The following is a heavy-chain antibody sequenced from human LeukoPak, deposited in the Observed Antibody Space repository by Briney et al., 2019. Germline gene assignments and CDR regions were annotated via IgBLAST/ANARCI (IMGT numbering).Heavy chain of an antibody. V-gene: IGHV4-34*01. Sequence: SETLSLTCAVYGGSFSGYYWSWIRQPPGKGLEWIGEINHSGSTNYNPSLKSRVTISVDTSKNQSSLKLSSVTAADTAVYYCARGVSMDVWGKGTTVTVSS. J-gene: IGHJ6*04. CDR3: ARGVSMDV. CDR2: INHSGST. CDR1: GGSFSGYY.